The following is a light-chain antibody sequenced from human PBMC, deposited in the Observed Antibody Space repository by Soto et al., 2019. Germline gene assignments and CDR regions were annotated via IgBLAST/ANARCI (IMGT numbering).Light chain of an antibody. CDR2: DVN. CDR3: SSYAGGVYV. V-gene: IGLV2-11*01. Sequence: QSALTQPRSVAGSPGQSVTISFTGNSSDGGGYNYVSWFQQHPGKTPKLMIFDVNKRPSGVPDRFSGSKSGSTASLTISGLQADDEADYYCSSYAGGVYVVGTGTKLTVL. CDR1: SSDGGGYNY. J-gene: IGLJ1*01.